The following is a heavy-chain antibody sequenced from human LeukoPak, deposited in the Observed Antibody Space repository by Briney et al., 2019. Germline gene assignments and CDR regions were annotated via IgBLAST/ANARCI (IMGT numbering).Heavy chain of an antibody. CDR2: VSAGHHA. V-gene: IGHV3-13*01. D-gene: IGHD3-10*01. J-gene: IGHJ6*03. CDR3: AKGLLWFGEDYYYMDV. Sequence: GGSLRLSCTASGFTLGGHDMHWVRQTTGDGLEWVAAVSAGHHAFYAGSVKGRFTVSREDAKNSLYLQMNSLRAGDTAVYYCAKGLLWFGEDYYYMDVWGKGTTVTVSS. CDR1: GFTLGGHD.